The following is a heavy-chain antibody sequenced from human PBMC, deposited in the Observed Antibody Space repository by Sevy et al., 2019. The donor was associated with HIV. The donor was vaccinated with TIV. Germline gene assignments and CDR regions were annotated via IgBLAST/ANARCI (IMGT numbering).Heavy chain of an antibody. CDR1: GFSFSSYE. D-gene: IGHD3-16*01. CDR2: IYPSGDST. Sequence: GGSLRLSCAASGFSFSSYEMSWVRQAPGKGLEWVSGIYPSGDSTFYAASVKGRFTISRDNSKSTLYLQMNSLGADDTAVFYCANLGGGSISTRDNWGRGTLVTVSS. J-gene: IGHJ4*02. V-gene: IGHV3-23*01. CDR3: ANLGGGSISTRDN.